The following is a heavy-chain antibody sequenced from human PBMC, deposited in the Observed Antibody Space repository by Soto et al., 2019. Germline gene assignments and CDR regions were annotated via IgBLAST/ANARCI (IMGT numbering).Heavy chain of an antibody. Sequence: PGESLKISCKGSGYSFTSYWISWVRQMPVKGLEWMGRIDPSDSYTNYSPSFQGHVTISADKSISTAYLQWSSLKASDTAMYYCARHVSAAAGTGAFDIWGQGTMVTVSS. CDR2: IDPSDSYT. CDR3: ARHVSAAAGTGAFDI. D-gene: IGHD6-13*01. V-gene: IGHV5-10-1*01. J-gene: IGHJ3*02. CDR1: GYSFTSYW.